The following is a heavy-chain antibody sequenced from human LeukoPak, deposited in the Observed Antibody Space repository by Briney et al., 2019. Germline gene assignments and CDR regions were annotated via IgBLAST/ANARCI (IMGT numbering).Heavy chain of an antibody. CDR3: ARVRVIDWGSSYFDY. V-gene: IGHV4-59*12. Sequence: SETLSLTCTVSGDSMSSYYWSWIRQPPGKGLEWIGYIFHTGSTNYNPSLKSRVTISVDKSKNQFSLRLISVTAADTAVYFCARVRVIDWGSSYFDYWGQGNLVTVSS. D-gene: IGHD3-9*01. J-gene: IGHJ4*02. CDR2: IFHTGST. CDR1: GDSMSSYY.